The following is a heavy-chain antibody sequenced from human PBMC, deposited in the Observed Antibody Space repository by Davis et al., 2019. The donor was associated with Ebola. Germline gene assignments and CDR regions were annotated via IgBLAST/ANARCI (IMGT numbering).Heavy chain of an antibody. Sequence: ESLKISCAASGFTFSSYWMHWVRQAPGKGLEWIGEINHSGSTTYNPSLKSRVTISVDTSKMQFSLRLSSVTAADTAVYYCARGQWQRVPPLSFQYGMDVWGRGTTVTVSS. CDR1: GFTFSSYW. J-gene: IGHJ6*02. D-gene: IGHD5-12*01. CDR2: INHSGST. CDR3: ARGQWQRVPPLSFQYGMDV. V-gene: IGHV4-34*01.